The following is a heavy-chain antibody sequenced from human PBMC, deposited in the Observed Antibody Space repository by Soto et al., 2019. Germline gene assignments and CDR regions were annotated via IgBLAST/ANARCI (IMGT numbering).Heavy chain of an antibody. J-gene: IGHJ4*02. V-gene: IGHV4-59*08. D-gene: IGHD6-19*01. CDR2: IYYSGST. CDR1: GGSISSYY. Sequence: SETLSLTCTVSGGSISSYYWSWIRQPPGKGLEWIGYIYYSGSTNYNPSLKSRVTISVDTSKNQFSLKLSSVTAADTAVYYCASVIAVAGRGSNDYWGQGTLVTVSS. CDR3: ASVIAVAGRGSNDY.